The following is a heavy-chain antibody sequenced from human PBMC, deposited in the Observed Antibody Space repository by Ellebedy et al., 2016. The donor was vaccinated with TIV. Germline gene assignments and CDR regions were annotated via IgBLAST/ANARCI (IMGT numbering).Heavy chain of an antibody. CDR3: ARLEPSYDAFDI. CDR1: GYTFTGYY. V-gene: IGHV1-2*04. CDR2: INPNSGGT. J-gene: IGHJ3*02. Sequence: ASVTVSCXASGYTFTGYYMHWVRQPPGQGLEWMGWINPNSGGTKYAQKFQGWVTMTRDTSINTAYMELSRLKSDDTAVYYCARLEPSYDAFDIWGQGTMVTVSS.